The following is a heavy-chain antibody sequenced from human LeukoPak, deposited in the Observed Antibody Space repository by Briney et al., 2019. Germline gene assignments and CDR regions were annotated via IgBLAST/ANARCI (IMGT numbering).Heavy chain of an antibody. D-gene: IGHD3-3*01. CDR2: ISAYNGNT. J-gene: IGHJ5*02. CDR1: GYTFTSYG. Sequence: ASVKVSCKASGYTFTSYGISWVRQAPGQGLEWMGWISAYNGNTNYEQKLRGRVTMTTNTSTSTAYMELRSVRSDDTAVYYCARTLRYYDFWSGPGGWFDPWGQGTLVTVSS. V-gene: IGHV1-18*01. CDR3: ARTLRYYDFWSGPGGWFDP.